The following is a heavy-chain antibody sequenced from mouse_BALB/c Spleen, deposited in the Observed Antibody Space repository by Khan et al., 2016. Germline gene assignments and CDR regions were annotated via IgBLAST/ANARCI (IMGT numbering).Heavy chain of an antibody. V-gene: IGHV1-9*01. Sequence: QVRLQQSGAELMKPGASVKISCKATGYTFGSYWIEWVRQRPGHGLEGMGEILPGGGGTNTKENLKVTATFTADTSSNTAYMQLRSLTSEDSAVYYCARGAYWGQGTLVTVSA. CDR1: GYTFGSYW. CDR3: ARGAY. J-gene: IGHJ3*01. CDR2: ILPGGGGT.